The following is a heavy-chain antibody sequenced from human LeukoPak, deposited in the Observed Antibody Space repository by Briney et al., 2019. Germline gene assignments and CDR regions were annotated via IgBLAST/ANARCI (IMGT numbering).Heavy chain of an antibody. D-gene: IGHD2-15*01. CDR3: ARGMLLYYFDY. CDR2: INHSGST. Sequence: PSETLSLTCTVSGGSISSGGYYWSWVRQHPGKGLEWIGEINHSGSTNYNPSLKSRVTISVDTSKNQFSLKLSSVTAADTAVYYCARGMLLYYFDYWGQGTLVTVSS. CDR1: GGSISSGGYY. V-gene: IGHV4-39*07. J-gene: IGHJ4*02.